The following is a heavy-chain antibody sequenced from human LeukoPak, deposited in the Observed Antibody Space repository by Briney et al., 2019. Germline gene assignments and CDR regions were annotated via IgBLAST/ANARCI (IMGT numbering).Heavy chain of an antibody. J-gene: IGHJ4*02. CDR1: GGSISSGSYY. D-gene: IGHD4-23*01. V-gene: IGHV4-61*02. Sequence: SETLSLTCTVSGGSISSGSYYWSWIRQPAGKGLEWIGRIYTSGSTNYNPSLKSRVTISVDTSKNQFSLKLSSVTAADTAVYYCARDYGGNSGFDYWGQGTLVTVSS. CDR2: IYTSGST. CDR3: ARDYGGNSGFDY.